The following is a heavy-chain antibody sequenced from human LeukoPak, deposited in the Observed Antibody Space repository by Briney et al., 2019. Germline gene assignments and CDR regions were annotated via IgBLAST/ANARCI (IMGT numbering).Heavy chain of an antibody. V-gene: IGHV4-4*02. J-gene: IGHJ4*02. CDR1: GGSISNTNW. CDR3: SRENGAFSPFGY. CDR2: ISLTGLT. D-gene: IGHD2-8*01. Sequence: SGTLSLTCGVSGGSISNTNWWSWVRQPPGQGLEWIGEISLTGLTHYNPSLESRVTVSLDKSKNQLSLNLTSVAAADTAVYYCSRENGAFSPFGYWGQGTLVTVLS.